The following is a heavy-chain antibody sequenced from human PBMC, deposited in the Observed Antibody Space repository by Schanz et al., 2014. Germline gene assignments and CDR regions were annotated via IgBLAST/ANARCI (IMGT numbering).Heavy chain of an antibody. CDR2: VRNRRNSDII. J-gene: IGHJ4*02. CDR1: GFTVSDHY. D-gene: IGHD1-7*01. CDR3: FSMHYGNSVY. V-gene: IGHV3-72*01. Sequence: EVQLVESGGGLVQPGGSLRLSCAVSGFTVSDHYMDWVRQAPGKGLEWLGRVRNRRNSDIIEYAASVEGRFTISRDESKNSVYLQMNSLQTDDTAVYYRFSMHYGNSVYWGQGTLVTVSS.